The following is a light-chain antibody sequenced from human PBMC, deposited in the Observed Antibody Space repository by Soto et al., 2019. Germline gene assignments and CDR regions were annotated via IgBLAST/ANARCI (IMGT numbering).Light chain of an antibody. CDR2: EVS. CDR3: SSYTSSSTRV. Sequence: QSVLTQPASVSESPGQSITMSCTGTSSDVGGYNYVSWYQQHPGKAPKLLIYEVSNRPSGVSNRFSGSKSGNTASLIISGLQAEDEADYYCSSYTSSSTRVFGTGTKVTVL. CDR1: SSDVGGYNY. V-gene: IGLV2-14*01. J-gene: IGLJ1*01.